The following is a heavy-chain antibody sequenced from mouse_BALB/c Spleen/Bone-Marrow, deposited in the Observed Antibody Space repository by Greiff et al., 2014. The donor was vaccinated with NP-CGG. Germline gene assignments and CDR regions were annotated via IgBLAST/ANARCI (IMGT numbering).Heavy chain of an antibody. J-gene: IGHJ4*01. CDR3: ARGCSYPYSAMDS. CDR1: GYTFTYYT. D-gene: IGHD1-1*01. V-gene: IGHV1-4*01. CDR2: INPSSGYT. Sequence: VKLMESGAELARPGASVKMSCKASGYTFTYYTMHWVKQRPGQGLEWIGDINPSSGYTNYNQKFKDKATLTADKSSSTAYMQLSSLTSDDSTVYYCARGCSYPYSAMDSWGQGTSVTVSS.